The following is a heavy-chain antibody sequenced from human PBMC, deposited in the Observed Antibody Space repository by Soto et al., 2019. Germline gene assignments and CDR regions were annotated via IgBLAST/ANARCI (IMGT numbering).Heavy chain of an antibody. V-gene: IGHV3-30*18. CDR1: GFNFRTYG. J-gene: IGHJ4*02. Sequence: GGSLRLSCATSGFNFRTYGMHWVRQAPGKGLEWVAVISDDGSDQFYADSVKGRSTISRDNSKNTLYLQMNSLTAEDTAVYYCAKGYSSSWQPGYWGQGTLVTVSS. CDR2: ISDDGSDQ. CDR3: AKGYSSSWQPGY. D-gene: IGHD6-13*01.